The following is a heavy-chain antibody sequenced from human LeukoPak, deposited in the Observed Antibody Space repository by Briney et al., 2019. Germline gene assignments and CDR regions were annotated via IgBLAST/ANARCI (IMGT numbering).Heavy chain of an antibody. CDR1: GGSITNYY. J-gene: IGHJ4*02. D-gene: IGHD3-9*01. Sequence: SETLSLTCTVSGGSITNYYWSWIRQSPGKGLEWIAYIYYSGSTNYNPSLKSRITISQDKSKNQFSLKLSSVTAADTAVYYCARGDDILTGYYPSFDYWGQGTLVTVSS. CDR2: IYYSGST. CDR3: ARGDDILTGYYPSFDY. V-gene: IGHV4-59*08.